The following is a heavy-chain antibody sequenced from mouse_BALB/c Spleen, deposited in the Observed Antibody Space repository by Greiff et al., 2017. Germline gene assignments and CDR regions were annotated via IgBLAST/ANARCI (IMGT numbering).Heavy chain of an antibody. V-gene: IGHV3-2*02. CDR1: GYSITSDYA. D-gene: IGHD2-2*01. Sequence: EVKVEESGPGLVKPSQSLSLTCTVTGYSITSDYAWNWIRQFPGNKLEWMGYISYSGSTSYNPSLKSRISITRDTSKNQFFLQLNSVTTEDTATYYCARHWLREGFDYWGQGTTLTVSS. J-gene: IGHJ2*01. CDR2: ISYSGST. CDR3: ARHWLREGFDY.